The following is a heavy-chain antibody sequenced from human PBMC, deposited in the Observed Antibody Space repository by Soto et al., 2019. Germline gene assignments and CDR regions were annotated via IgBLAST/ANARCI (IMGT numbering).Heavy chain of an antibody. D-gene: IGHD6-19*01. V-gene: IGHV1-69*04. Sequence: ASVKVSCKASGGTFSSYTISWVRQAPGQGLEWMGRIIPILGIANYAQKFQGRVTITADKSTSTAYMELSSLRSEDTAVYYCARESSAVAGYYYYYYMDVWGKGTTVTVSS. J-gene: IGHJ6*03. CDR3: ARESSAVAGYYYYYYMDV. CDR1: GGTFSSYT. CDR2: IIPILGIA.